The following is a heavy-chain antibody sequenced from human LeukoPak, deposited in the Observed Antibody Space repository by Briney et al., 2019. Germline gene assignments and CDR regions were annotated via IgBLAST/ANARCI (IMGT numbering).Heavy chain of an antibody. V-gene: IGHV4-61*02. CDR3: ARGPYYDILTGYSYYFDY. CDR2: IYTSGST. CDR1: GGSISSGSYY. D-gene: IGHD3-9*01. Sequence: SQTLSLTCTVSGGSISSGSYYWSWIRQPAGKGLEWIGRIYTSGSTNYNPSLKSRVTISVDTSKNQFSLKLSSVTAADTAVYYCARGPYYDILTGYSYYFDYWGQGTLVTVSS. J-gene: IGHJ4*02.